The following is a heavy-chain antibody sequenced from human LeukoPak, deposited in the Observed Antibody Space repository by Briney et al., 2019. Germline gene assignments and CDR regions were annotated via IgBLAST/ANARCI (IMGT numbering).Heavy chain of an antibody. J-gene: IGHJ5*02. CDR2: IYYSGST. Sequence: SETLSLTCTVSGGSISSYYWSWIRQPPGKGLEWIGYIYYSGSTNYNPSLKSRVTISVDTSKNQSSLKLSSVTAADTAVYYCARASQFLYNWFDPWGQGTLVTVSS. CDR1: GGSISSYY. CDR3: ARASQFLYNWFDP. D-gene: IGHD2/OR15-2a*01. V-gene: IGHV4-59*01.